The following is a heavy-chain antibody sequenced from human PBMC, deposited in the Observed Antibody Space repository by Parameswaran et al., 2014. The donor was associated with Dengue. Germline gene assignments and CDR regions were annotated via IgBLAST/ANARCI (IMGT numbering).Heavy chain of an antibody. Sequence: VRQMPGKGLEWMGIIYPGDSDTRYSPSFQGQVTISADKSISTAYLQWSSLKASDTAMYYCARQYDYGDYAYPLNQPDYYYYGMDVWGQGTTVTVSS. V-gene: IGHV5-51*01. CDR3: ARQYDYGDYAYPLNQPDYYYYGMDV. D-gene: IGHD4-17*01. J-gene: IGHJ6*02. CDR2: IYPGDSDT.